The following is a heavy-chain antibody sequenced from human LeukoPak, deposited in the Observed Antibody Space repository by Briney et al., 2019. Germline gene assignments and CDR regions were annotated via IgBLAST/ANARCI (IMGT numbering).Heavy chain of an antibody. CDR1: SGSISNSY. J-gene: IGHJ5*02. D-gene: IGHD3-3*01. CDR2: KHHTGST. V-gene: IGHV4-59*01. CDR3: ARGQATFPLFGKVIINWFDP. Sequence: SETLSLTCTVSSGSISNSYWNWIRQSPGKGLEWIGYKHHTGSTDSNPSLKSRVTMSLDTSKDQFSLRLSSVTAADSGVYYCARGQATFPLFGKVIINWFDPWGQGTQVAVSS.